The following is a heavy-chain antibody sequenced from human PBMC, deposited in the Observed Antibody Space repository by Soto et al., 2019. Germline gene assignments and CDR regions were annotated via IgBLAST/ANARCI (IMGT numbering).Heavy chain of an antibody. CDR3: ARDKITGLFDY. J-gene: IGHJ4*02. D-gene: IGHD2-8*02. Sequence: SEPLSLTCAVYGGSFSGYYWTWLRQPPGTGLEWIGEINHSGSTNYNPSLKSRVTISVDTSKNQFSPKLTSVTAADTAVYYCARDKITGLFDYWGQGTLVTVSS. CDR1: GGSFSGYY. V-gene: IGHV4-34*01. CDR2: INHSGST.